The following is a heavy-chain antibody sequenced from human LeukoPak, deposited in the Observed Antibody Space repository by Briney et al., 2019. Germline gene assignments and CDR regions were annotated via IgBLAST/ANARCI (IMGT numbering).Heavy chain of an antibody. CDR1: GFTFSDYY. Sequence: GGSLRLSCAASGFTFSDYYMSWIRQAPGKGLEWVSYISSSGSTIYYADSVKGRFTISRDNAKNSLYLQMNSLRAEDTAVYYCARVGTDNYDFWSGYLYYFDYWGQGTLVTLFS. V-gene: IGHV3-11*04. CDR3: ARVGTDNYDFWSGYLYYFDY. J-gene: IGHJ4*02. CDR2: ISSSGSTI. D-gene: IGHD3-3*01.